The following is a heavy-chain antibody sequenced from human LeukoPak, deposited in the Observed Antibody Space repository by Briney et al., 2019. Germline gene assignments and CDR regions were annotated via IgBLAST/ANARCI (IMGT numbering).Heavy chain of an antibody. Sequence: ASVKVSCKASGYTFTGYYMHWVRQAPGQGLEWMGRINPNSGGTNYAQKFQGRVTMTRDTSISTAYMELSRLRSDDTAVYYCAREDSSGWYHYGMDVWGQGTTVTVSS. CDR2: INPNSGGT. V-gene: IGHV1-2*06. D-gene: IGHD6-19*01. CDR3: AREDSSGWYHYGMDV. CDR1: GYTFTGYY. J-gene: IGHJ6*02.